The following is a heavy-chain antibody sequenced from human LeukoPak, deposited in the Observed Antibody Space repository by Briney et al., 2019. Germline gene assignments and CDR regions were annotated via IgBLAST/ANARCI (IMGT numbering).Heavy chain of an antibody. J-gene: IGHJ4*02. D-gene: IGHD6-13*01. CDR1: GGSISGYF. V-gene: IGHV4-4*07. CDR2: IYSGGST. CDR3: ARGPKGDITAAAIDH. Sequence: SETLSLTCSVSGGSISGYFLSWIRQPAGKGLEWIGRIYSGGSTNYNPSLKSRLTMSVDTSKNQFSLKLTSVAAADTAFYYCARGPKGDITAAAIDHWGQGTLVTVSS.